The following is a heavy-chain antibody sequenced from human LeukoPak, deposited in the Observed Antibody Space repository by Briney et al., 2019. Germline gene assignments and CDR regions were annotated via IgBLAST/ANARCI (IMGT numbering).Heavy chain of an antibody. V-gene: IGHV1-2*02. CDR3: ARGRYDILTGSYRVRYYFDY. J-gene: IGHJ4*02. CDR2: MNPNSGDI. CDR1: GYTFTSSY. Sequence: ASVKVSCKASGYTFTSSYIHWVRLAPGQGLEWMGWMNPNSGDIHYAQKFQGRVTMTRDTSISTAYMDLSRLGSDDTAVYYCARGRYDILTGSYRVRYYFDYWGQGTLVTVSS. D-gene: IGHD3-9*01.